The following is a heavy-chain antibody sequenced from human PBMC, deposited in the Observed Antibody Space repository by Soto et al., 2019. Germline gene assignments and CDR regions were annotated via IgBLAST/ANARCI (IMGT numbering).Heavy chain of an antibody. CDR3: ARGRRVEVRAASDPDY. Sequence: SETLSLTCNVSGGSISNSNYYWGWIRQPPGKGLEWIGSIYYTGNTYYNPSLKSRVTISVDTSKNQFSLKLDSVTAADTAVYYCARGRRVEVRAASDPDYWGQGTLVTVS. D-gene: IGHD6-13*01. J-gene: IGHJ4*02. CDR2: IYYTGNT. V-gene: IGHV4-39*01. CDR1: GGSISNSNYY.